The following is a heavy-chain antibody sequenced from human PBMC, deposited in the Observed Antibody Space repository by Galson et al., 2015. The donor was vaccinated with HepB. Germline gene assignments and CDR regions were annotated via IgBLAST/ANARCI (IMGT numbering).Heavy chain of an antibody. CDR1: GYTFSTYS. V-gene: IGHV1-18*01. D-gene: IGHD2-15*01. CDR3: ARGAVVEVVDATQNNWFDP. Sequence: SVKVSCKASGYTFSTYSITWVRQAPGQGLEWMGWISPYNGDTDYARKFQGRVTMTTDISTSTAYMDLRSLRSDDTAVYYCARGAVVEVVDATQNNWFDPWGQGTLVTVSS. J-gene: IGHJ5*02. CDR2: ISPYNGDT.